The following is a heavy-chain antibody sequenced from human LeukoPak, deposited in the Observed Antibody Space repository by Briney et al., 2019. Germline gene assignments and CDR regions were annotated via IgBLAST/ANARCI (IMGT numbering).Heavy chain of an antibody. CDR1: GGSISSYY. CDR3: AGERGYSYGYDY. V-gene: IGHV4-59*01. Sequence: SETLSLTCTVSGGSISSYYWSWIRQPPGKGLEWIGYIYYSGSTNYNPSLKSRVTISVDTSKNQFSLKLNSVTAADTAVYYCAGERGYSYGYDYWGQGTLVTVSS. CDR2: IYYSGST. D-gene: IGHD5-18*01. J-gene: IGHJ4*02.